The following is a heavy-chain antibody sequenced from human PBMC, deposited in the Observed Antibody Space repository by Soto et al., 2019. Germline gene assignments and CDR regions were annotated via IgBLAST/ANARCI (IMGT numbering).Heavy chain of an antibody. CDR3: ARGGQLWLHTLDY. J-gene: IGHJ4*02. V-gene: IGHV3-13*01. CDR1: GFTFSSYD. Sequence: GGSLRLSCAASGFTFSSYDMRWVRQAPGKGLEWVSAICTGGDTYYPGSVKGRFTISRENAKNSLYLQMNSLRAEDTAVYYCARGGQLWLHTLDYWGQGTLVTVSS. D-gene: IGHD5-18*01. CDR2: ICTGGDT.